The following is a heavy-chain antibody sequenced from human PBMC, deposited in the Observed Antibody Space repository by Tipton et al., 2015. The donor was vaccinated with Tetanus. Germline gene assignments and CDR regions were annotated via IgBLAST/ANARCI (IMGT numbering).Heavy chain of an antibody. J-gene: IGHJ1*01. CDR3: ARHIPQKYFQH. D-gene: IGHD2-21*01. V-gene: IGHV4-34*01. Sequence: TLSLTCAVYGGSFSGYYWSWIRQPPGKGLEWIGEINHSGSTNYNPSLKSRVTISVDTSKNQFSLKLSSVTAADTAVYYCARHIPQKYFQHWGQGTLVTVSS. CDR2: INHSGST. CDR1: GGSFSGYY.